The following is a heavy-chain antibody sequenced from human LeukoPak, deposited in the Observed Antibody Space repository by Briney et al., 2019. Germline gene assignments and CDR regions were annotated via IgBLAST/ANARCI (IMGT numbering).Heavy chain of an antibody. CDR1: GFTFSSYA. Sequence: PGGSLRLSCAASGFTFSSYAMHWVRQAPGKGLEYVSAISSNGGSTYYASSVKGRFTISRDNSKNTLYLQMGSLRAEDMAVYYCARGQQLVGVDYWGQGTLVTVSS. J-gene: IGHJ4*02. V-gene: IGHV3-64*01. D-gene: IGHD6-6*01. CDR3: ARGQQLVGVDY. CDR2: ISSNGGST.